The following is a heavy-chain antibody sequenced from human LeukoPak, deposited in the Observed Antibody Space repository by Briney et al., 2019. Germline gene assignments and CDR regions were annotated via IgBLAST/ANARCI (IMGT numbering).Heavy chain of an antibody. CDR2: ISGSGGST. CDR3: AKGQVSYYYDSSGYSPFDY. CDR1: GFTFSSYA. D-gene: IGHD3-22*01. J-gene: IGHJ4*02. Sequence: PGGSLRLSCAASGFTFSSYAMSWVRQAPGKGLEWVSAISGSGGSTYYADSVKGRFTISRDNSKSTLYLQMNSLRAEDTAVYYCAKGQVSYYYDSSGYSPFDYWGQGTLVTVSS. V-gene: IGHV3-23*01.